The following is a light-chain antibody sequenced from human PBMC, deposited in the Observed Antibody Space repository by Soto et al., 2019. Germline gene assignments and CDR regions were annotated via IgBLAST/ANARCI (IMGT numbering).Light chain of an antibody. Sequence: ENVLTQSPATLSVSPGERATLSCRASQSVDSNLAWYQQKPGQPPRLLIYDASTRATGIPARISGSGFGTDFTLTISSLQPDDFATYYCLQDYSYPLTFGGGTKVDIK. V-gene: IGKV3-15*01. CDR3: LQDYSYPLT. J-gene: IGKJ4*01. CDR1: QSVDSN. CDR2: DAS.